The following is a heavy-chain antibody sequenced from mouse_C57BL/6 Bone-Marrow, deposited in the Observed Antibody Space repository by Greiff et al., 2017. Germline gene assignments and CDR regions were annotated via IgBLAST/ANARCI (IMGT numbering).Heavy chain of an antibody. J-gene: IGHJ4*01. V-gene: IGHV5-16*01. CDR1: GFTFSDYY. CDR3: ARGDGYYGAMDY. Sequence: EVMLVESEGGLVQPGSSMKLSCTASGFTFSDYYMAWVRQVPEKGLEWVANINYDGSSTYYLDSLKSRFIISRDNAKNILYLQMSSLKSEDTATXYCARGDGYYGAMDYWGQGTSVTVSS. CDR2: INYDGSST. D-gene: IGHD2-3*01.